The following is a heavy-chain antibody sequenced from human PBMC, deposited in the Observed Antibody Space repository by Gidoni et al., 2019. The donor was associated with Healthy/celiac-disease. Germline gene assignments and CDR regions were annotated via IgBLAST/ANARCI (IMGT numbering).Heavy chain of an antibody. D-gene: IGHD2-2*01. CDR3: ARDRFPGYQLLFFDY. CDR1: GGTFSSYA. CDR2: IIPIFGTA. Sequence: VQSGAEVKKPGSSVKVSCKASGGTFSSYAISWVRQAPGQGLEWMGGIIPIFGTANYAQKFQGRVTITADESTSTAYMELSSLRSEDTAVYYCARDRFPGYQLLFFDYWGQGTLVTVSS. V-gene: IGHV1-69*01. J-gene: IGHJ4*02.